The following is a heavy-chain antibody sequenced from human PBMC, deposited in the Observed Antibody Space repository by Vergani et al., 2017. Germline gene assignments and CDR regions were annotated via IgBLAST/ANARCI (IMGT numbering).Heavy chain of an antibody. D-gene: IGHD7-27*01. CDR1: GFSLSTSGMR. J-gene: IGHJ4*02. V-gene: IGHV2-70*04. Sequence: QVTLKESGPALVKPTQTLTLTCTFSGFSLSTSGMRVSWIRQPPGKALEWLARIDLDDDKFYSTSLKTSLTISKDNSKNQVVLTMTNMDPVDTATYYCARSSNWGSTGFDYWGQGTLVTVSS. CDR2: IDLDDDK. CDR3: ARSSNWGSTGFDY.